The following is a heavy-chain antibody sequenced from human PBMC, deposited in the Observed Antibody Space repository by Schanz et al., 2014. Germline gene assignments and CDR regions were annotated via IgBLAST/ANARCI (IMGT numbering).Heavy chain of an antibody. D-gene: IGHD1-7*01. V-gene: IGHV1-8*01. Sequence: QVQLVQSGAEVKKPGASVKVSCKASGYTFTTYDINWVRQATGQGLEWMGWMNPNSDDTGYAQKFQGRVTMTRNTSISTAYMELNSLRSDDTAVYYCVRELSGGTFDYWGQGALVTVSS. CDR3: VRELSGGTFDY. J-gene: IGHJ4*02. CDR1: GYTFTTYD. CDR2: MNPNSDDT.